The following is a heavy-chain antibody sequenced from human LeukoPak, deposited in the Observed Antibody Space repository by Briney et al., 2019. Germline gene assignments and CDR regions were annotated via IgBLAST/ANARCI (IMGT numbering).Heavy chain of an antibody. CDR3: AKGNIVVVPADLMVRGRAFDY. CDR1: GFTFSSYA. V-gene: IGHV3-23*01. J-gene: IGHJ4*02. CDR2: ISGSGGST. Sequence: GGSLRLSCAASGFTFSSYAMSWVRQAPGKGLEWVSAISGSGGSTYYADSVKGRFTISRDNSKNTLYLQMNSLRAEDTAVYYCAKGNIVVVPADLMVRGRAFDYWGQGTLVTVSS. D-gene: IGHD2-2*01.